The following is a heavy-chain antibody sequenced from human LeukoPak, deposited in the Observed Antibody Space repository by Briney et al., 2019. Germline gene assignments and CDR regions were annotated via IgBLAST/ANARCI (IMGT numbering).Heavy chain of an antibody. CDR1: GYTFTDYY. V-gene: IGHV1-2*02. CDR2: ISPNSGDT. Sequence: ASLKVSCKASGYTFTDYYMHWVRQAPGEGLEWMGWISPNSGDTKYAQNFQGEVTMTRDTSISTAYMELNNLNSDDTAVYYCARGSPASGRFPFNYWGQGTLVTVSS. CDR3: ARGSPASGRFPFNY. D-gene: IGHD6-19*01. J-gene: IGHJ4*02.